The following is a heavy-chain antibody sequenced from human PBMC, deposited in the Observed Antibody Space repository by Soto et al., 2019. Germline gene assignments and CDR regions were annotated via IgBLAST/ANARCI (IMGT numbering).Heavy chain of an antibody. CDR3: ARDLIAARQGYYYYYGMDV. V-gene: IGHV1-2*04. CDR2: INPNSGGT. D-gene: IGHD6-6*01. CDR1: GYTLTGYY. Sequence: ASVKVSCKASGYTLTGYYMHWVRQAPGQGLEWMGWINPNSGGTNYAQKFQGWVTMTRDTSISTAYMELSRLRSDDTAVYYCARDLIAARQGYYYYYGMDVCGPGTTVTV. J-gene: IGHJ6*02.